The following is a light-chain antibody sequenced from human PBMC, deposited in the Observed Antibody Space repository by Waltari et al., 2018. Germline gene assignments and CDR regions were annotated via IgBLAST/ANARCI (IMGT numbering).Light chain of an antibody. V-gene: IGLV4-69*01. CDR1: SGHSSNV. Sequence: QLVLTQSPSASASLGASVKLTCTLSSGHSSNVIALLQQQPEKGPRYLMKVNSDGSHNKGDEIPDRFSGSSSGAERYPTISSLQSEDEADYYCQTGGHGTWVFGGGTKLTVL. CDR3: QTGGHGTWV. J-gene: IGLJ3*02. CDR2: VNSDGSH.